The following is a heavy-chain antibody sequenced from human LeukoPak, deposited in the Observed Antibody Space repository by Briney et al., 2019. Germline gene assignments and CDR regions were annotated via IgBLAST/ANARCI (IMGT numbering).Heavy chain of an antibody. CDR3: ARRDTRMGAFDF. CDR2: IYYSGST. CDR1: GGSISSSLY. V-gene: IGHV4-39*01. Sequence: SETLSLTCAVSGGSISSSLYWAWIRQPPGKGLEWIGSIYYSGSTYYNPSLKTRVTISVDTSKNQFSLKLSSVTAADTAVYYCARRDTRMGAFDFWGQGTLVTVSS. D-gene: IGHD5-18*01. J-gene: IGHJ4*02.